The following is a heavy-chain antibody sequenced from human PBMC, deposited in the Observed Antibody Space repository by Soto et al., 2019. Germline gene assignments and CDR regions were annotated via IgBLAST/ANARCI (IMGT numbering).Heavy chain of an antibody. D-gene: IGHD3-10*01. CDR2: INPSGGST. J-gene: IGHJ4*02. V-gene: IGHV1-46*03. Sequence: GASVKVSCKASGDTFTSYYMHRVRQDPGQGREWMRIINPSGGSTSYAQKFQGGVTMTRDTSTSTFYMELSSLGSEDTAVYYCTHRVSSGTGGYWGQGTLVTVSS. CDR3: THRVSSGTGGY. CDR1: GDTFTSYY.